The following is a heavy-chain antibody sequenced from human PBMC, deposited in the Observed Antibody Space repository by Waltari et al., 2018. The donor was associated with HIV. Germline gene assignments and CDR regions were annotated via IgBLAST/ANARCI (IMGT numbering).Heavy chain of an antibody. J-gene: IGHJ2*01. CDR1: GGTFSSYA. CDR2: IIPLFGTA. CDR3: ARVRRIIYDDRSDFGYFDL. D-gene: IGHD3-3*01. V-gene: IGHV1-69*01. Sequence: QVQLVQSGAEVKKPGSSVKVSCKASGGTFSSYAISWVRQAPGQGLAWMGGIIPLFGTANYAQKFQGRVAISADASTSTAYMELSSLRSEDTAVYYCARVRRIIYDDRSDFGYFDLWGRGTLVTVSS.